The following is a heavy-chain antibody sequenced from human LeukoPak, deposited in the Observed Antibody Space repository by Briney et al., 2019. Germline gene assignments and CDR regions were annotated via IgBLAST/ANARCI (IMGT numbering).Heavy chain of an antibody. Sequence: PGGTLRLSCAASGFTFSSHGMSWVRQAPGKGLEWVSTISGSGDNTYYADSVKGRFTISRDNSKNTLYLQMNSLRAEDTAVYYCARPRGYSYGLHGYWGQGTLVTVSS. V-gene: IGHV3-23*01. CDR2: ISGSGDNT. CDR3: ARPRGYSYGLHGY. CDR1: GFTFSSHG. D-gene: IGHD5-18*01. J-gene: IGHJ4*02.